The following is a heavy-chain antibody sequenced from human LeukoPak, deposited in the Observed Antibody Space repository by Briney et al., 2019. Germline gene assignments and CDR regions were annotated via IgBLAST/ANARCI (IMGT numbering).Heavy chain of an antibody. Sequence: SETLSLTCTVSGDSFSDHYWSWLRQPPGKGLEWFGYIFYGGGTNYNPSLQSRVTISIDTSKDRFSLRLSSVTATNTAVYYCARDARFGWDYFDSWGQGTLVIVSS. D-gene: IGHD3-16*01. V-gene: IGHV4-59*11. CDR1: GDSFSDHY. CDR2: IFYGGGT. CDR3: ARDARFGWDYFDS. J-gene: IGHJ4*02.